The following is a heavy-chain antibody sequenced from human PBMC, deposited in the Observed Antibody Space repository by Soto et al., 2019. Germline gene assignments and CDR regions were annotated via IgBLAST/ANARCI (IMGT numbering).Heavy chain of an antibody. CDR3: ARDRNWGSRYYFDY. CDR1: GFSFSSYA. V-gene: IGHV3-33*08. CDR2: IWYDGSNK. J-gene: IGHJ4*02. Sequence: VQLLESGGGLVQPGGSLRLSCAASGFSFSSYAMTWVRQAPGKGLEWVAVIWYDGSNKYYADSVKGRFTISRDNSKNTLYLQMNSLRAEDTAVYYCARDRNWGSRYYFDYWGQGTLVTVSS. D-gene: IGHD7-27*01.